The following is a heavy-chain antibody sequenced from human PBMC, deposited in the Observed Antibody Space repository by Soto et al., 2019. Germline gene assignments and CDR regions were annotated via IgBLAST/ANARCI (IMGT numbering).Heavy chain of an antibody. V-gene: IGHV4-34*01. Sequence: SETLSLTCAVYGGSFSGYYWSWIRQPPGKGLEWIGEINHSGSTNYNPSLKSRVTISVDTSKNQFSLKLSSVTAADTAVYYCARKKYCSGGSRYGGFDPWGQGTLVTVSS. D-gene: IGHD2-15*01. CDR1: GGSFSGYY. CDR2: INHSGST. J-gene: IGHJ5*02. CDR3: ARKKYCSGGSRYGGFDP.